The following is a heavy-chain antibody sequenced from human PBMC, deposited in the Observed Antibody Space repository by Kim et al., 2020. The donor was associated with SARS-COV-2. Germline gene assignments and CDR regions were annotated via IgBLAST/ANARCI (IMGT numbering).Heavy chain of an antibody. Sequence: GSTNYNPSLKSRVTISVDTSKNQFSLKLSSVTAADTAVYYCARAGSSGYYWGQGTLVTVSS. CDR2: GST. CDR3: ARAGSSGYY. J-gene: IGHJ4*02. D-gene: IGHD3-22*01. V-gene: IGHV4-59*01.